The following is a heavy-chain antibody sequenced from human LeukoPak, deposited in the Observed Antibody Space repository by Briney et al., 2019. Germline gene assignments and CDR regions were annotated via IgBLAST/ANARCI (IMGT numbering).Heavy chain of an antibody. CDR3: ASFSRMRFDP. D-gene: IGHD2-15*01. V-gene: IGHV4-59*12. CDR1: GGSISSYY. Sequence: SETLSLTCTVSGGSISSYYWSWIRQPPGKGLEWIGYIYYSGSTNYNPSLKSRVTISVDTSKNQFSLKLSSVTAADTAVYYCASFSRMRFDPWGQGTLVTVSS. CDR2: IYYSGST. J-gene: IGHJ5*02.